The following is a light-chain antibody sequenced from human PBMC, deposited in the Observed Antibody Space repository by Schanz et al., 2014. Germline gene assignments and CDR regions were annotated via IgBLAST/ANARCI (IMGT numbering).Light chain of an antibody. V-gene: IGKV3D-20*02. CDR2: GAS. J-gene: IGKJ5*01. CDR3: QQRSKWPRT. CDR1: QSVSSSY. Sequence: EIVLTQSPGTLSLSPGERATLSCRASQSVSSSYLAWYQQKPGQAPRLLIYGASNRATGIPARFSGSGSGTDFTLTISSLEPEDFAVYYCQQRSKWPRTFGQGTRLEIK.